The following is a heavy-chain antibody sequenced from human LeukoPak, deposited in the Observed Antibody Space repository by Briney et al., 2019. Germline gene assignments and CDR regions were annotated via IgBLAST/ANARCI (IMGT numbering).Heavy chain of an antibody. CDR3: ARDNDAFDI. Sequence: ASVKVSCKASGYTFTGYYMHWVRQAPGQGLEWMGWMNPNSGNTGYAQKFQGRVTITRNTSISTAYMELSSLRSEDTAVYYCARDNDAFDIWGQGTMVTVSS. J-gene: IGHJ3*02. CDR2: MNPNSGNT. CDR1: GYTFTGYY. V-gene: IGHV1-8*03.